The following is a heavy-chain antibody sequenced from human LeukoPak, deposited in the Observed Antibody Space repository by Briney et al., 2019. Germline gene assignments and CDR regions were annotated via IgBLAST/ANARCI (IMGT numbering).Heavy chain of an antibody. CDR2: ISSSSSYI. Sequence: GGSLRLSCAASGFTFSSYSMNWVRQAPGKGLEWVSSISSSSSYIYYADSVKGRFTISRDNAKNSLYLQMNSLRAEDTAVYYCARDPPYDYGDYYDALDIWGQGTMATVSS. V-gene: IGHV3-21*01. D-gene: IGHD4-17*01. CDR3: ARDPPYDYGDYYDALDI. CDR1: GFTFSSYS. J-gene: IGHJ3*02.